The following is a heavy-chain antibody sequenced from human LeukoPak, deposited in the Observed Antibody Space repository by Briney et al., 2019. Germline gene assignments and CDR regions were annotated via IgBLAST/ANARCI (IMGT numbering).Heavy chain of an antibody. Sequence: PGGSLRFSCGASGFTFSSHGMHWVRQAPGRGLEGVAFIRNDGSDKYYADSVKGRFTISRDNSKNTLSVQMNSLRVQDTAVYYCVRDADWSFDYWGQGTLLTVSS. D-gene: IGHD3-9*01. V-gene: IGHV3-30*02. CDR1: GFTFSSHG. J-gene: IGHJ4*02. CDR3: VRDADWSFDY. CDR2: IRNDGSDK.